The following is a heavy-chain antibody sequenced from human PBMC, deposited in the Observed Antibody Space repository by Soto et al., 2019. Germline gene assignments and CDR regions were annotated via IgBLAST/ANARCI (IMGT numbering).Heavy chain of an antibody. V-gene: IGHV3-66*01. CDR3: ARDMGGYSYGTLDY. CDR2: IFSGDST. J-gene: IGHJ4*02. CDR1: GFTVSGNY. Sequence: EVQLVESGGGMVQPGGSLRLSCAASGFTVSGNYMNWVRQAPGKGLEWVSVIFSGDSTYYTDSVKGRFTISRDNSKNTVYLQMNSLRAEETAVYYCARDMGGYSYGTLDYWGQGTLVTVSS. D-gene: IGHD5-18*01.